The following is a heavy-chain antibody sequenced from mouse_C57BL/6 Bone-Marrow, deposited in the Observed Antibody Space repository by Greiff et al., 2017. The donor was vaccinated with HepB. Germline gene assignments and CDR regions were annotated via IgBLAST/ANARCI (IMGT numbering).Heavy chain of an antibody. D-gene: IGHD2-4*01. CDR3: AREMISDY. CDR1: GYTFTSYW. CDR2: IDPSDSYT. Sequence: QVQLQQPGAELVKPGASVKLSCKASGYTFTSYWMQWVKQRPGQGLEWIGEIDPSDSYTNYNQKFKGKATLTVDTSSSTAYMQLSSLTSEDSAVYDCAREMISDYWGQGTTLTVSS. J-gene: IGHJ2*01. V-gene: IGHV1-50*01.